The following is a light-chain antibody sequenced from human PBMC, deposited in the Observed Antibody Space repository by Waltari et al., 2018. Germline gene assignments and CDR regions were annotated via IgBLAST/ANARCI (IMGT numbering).Light chain of an antibody. CDR3: QQSHNTPRT. CDR2: STS. Sequence: DIQMTQSPSSLSASVGDRVTITCRASQSISTYLNWYQHKTGKAPKLRIYSTSSLQSGVPSRFSGSGSGTDFALTISSLQPEDFATYYCQQSHNTPRTIGPGTKVDIK. J-gene: IGKJ3*01. CDR1: QSISTY. V-gene: IGKV1-39*01.